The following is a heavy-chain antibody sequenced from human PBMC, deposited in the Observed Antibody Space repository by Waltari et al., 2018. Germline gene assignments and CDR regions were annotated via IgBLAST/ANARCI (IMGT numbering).Heavy chain of an antibody. D-gene: IGHD1-26*01. CDR3: ATEVATTRGYYYYGMDV. CDR1: GYTFTDYY. Sequence: EVQLVQSGAEVKKPGATVKISCKVSGYTFTDYYMHWVQQAPGQGLEWMGLVVPEEGETIYAEKIQGRVTITADTSTDTAYMELSSLRSEDTAVYYCATEVATTRGYYYYGMDVWGQGTTVTVSS. J-gene: IGHJ6*02. V-gene: IGHV1-69-2*01. CDR2: VVPEEGET.